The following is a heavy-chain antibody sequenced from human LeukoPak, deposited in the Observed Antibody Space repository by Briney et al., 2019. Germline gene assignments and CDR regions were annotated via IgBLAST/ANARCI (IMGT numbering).Heavy chain of an antibody. CDR3: ATLGNRASGCYLPSDY. CDR1: GGSISSSSYY. J-gene: IGHJ4*02. V-gene: IGHV4-39*07. D-gene: IGHD3-22*01. CDR2: VYYTGST. Sequence: SETLSLTCTVSGGSISSSSYYWGWIRQPPGKGLEWIGSVYYTGSTYYNPSLQSRVTISVDTSKNQFSLKLSSVTAADTAVFYCATLGNRASGCYLPSDYWGQGTLVTVSS.